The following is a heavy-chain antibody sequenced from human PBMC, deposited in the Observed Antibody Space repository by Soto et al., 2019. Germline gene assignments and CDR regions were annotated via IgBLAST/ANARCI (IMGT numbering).Heavy chain of an antibody. CDR3: ARITREGWQGLALDY. V-gene: IGHV2-70*01. Sequence: EFGPTLVNPTQTRTLTCTFSGFSLSAMGVCVSLIGQPPGNALEWLALIDWDDDKYYSTSLKTSLTISKDTSKNTVALTMTNIDPVDKAKYYCARITREGWQGLALDYWGQGTLVTVYS. D-gene: IGHD6-19*01. CDR1: GFSLSAMGVC. CDR2: IDWDDDK. J-gene: IGHJ4*02.